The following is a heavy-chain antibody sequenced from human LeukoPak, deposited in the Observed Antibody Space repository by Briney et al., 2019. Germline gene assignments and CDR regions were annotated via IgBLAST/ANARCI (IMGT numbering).Heavy chain of an antibody. D-gene: IGHD1-26*01. CDR1: GGSISSYY. CDR3: AREIGARGVDY. V-gene: IGHV4-59*01. J-gene: IGHJ4*02. Sequence: TLSLTCTVSGGSISSYYWSWIRQPPGKGLEWIGYIYYSGSTNYNPSLKSRVTISVDTSKNQFSLKPSSVTAADTAVYYCAREIGARGVDYWGQGTLVTVSS. CDR2: IYYSGST.